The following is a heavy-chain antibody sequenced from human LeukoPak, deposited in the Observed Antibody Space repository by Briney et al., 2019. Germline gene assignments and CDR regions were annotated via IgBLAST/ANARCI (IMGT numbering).Heavy chain of an antibody. J-gene: IGHJ5*02. CDR2: IYSSRST. V-gene: IGHV3-53*05. CDR3: ARNWFDP. CDR1: GFTVSSAY. Sequence: GGSLRLSCAAPGFTVSSAYMGWVRQAPGKGLEWVSDIYSSRSTYYADSEKGRLTISRDKSKNTVYLQMNSLRFEDTAMYFCARNWFDPWGQGTLVTVSS.